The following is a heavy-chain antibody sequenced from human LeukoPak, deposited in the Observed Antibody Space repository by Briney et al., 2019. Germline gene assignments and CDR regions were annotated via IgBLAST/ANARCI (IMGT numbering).Heavy chain of an antibody. CDR3: ARPSIPSAAASALDI. Sequence: SETLSLTCSVSGGSIGTYYWTWIRQPPGKGLEWIGYIYYTGSTNYNPSLKSRATMSVDTSKNQVSLKMTSVTVADTAAYYCARPSIPSAAASALDIWGQGTMVTVSS. V-gene: IGHV4-59*08. CDR2: IYYTGST. D-gene: IGHD2-2*01. CDR1: GGSIGTYY. J-gene: IGHJ3*02.